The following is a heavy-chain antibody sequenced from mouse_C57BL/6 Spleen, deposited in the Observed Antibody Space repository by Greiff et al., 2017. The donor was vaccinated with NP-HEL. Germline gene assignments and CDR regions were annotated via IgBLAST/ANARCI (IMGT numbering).Heavy chain of an antibody. D-gene: IGHD2-10*02. J-gene: IGHJ2*01. V-gene: IGHV1-69*01. CDR2: IDPSDSYT. CDR1: GYTFTSYW. CDR3: ARRVWSQGYFDY. Sequence: QVQLQQSGAELVMPGASVKLSCKASGYTFTSYWMHWVKQRPGQGLEWIGEIDPSDSYTNYNQKFKGKSTLTVDKSSSTAYMQLSSLTSEDSAVYYCARRVWSQGYFDYWGQGTTLTVSS.